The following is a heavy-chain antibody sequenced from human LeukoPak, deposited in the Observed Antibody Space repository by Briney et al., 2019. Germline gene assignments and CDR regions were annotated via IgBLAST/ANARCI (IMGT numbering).Heavy chain of an antibody. D-gene: IGHD3-10*01. V-gene: IGHV4-39*07. CDR2: IYYSGST. Sequence: SETLSLTCTVSGDFISSTSYYWGWIPQSPAKGLEWIGSIYYSGSTNYNPSLKSRVTISVDTSKNQFSLKLSSVTAADTAVYYCARATYYGSGSYAYWGQGTLVTVSS. CDR3: ARATYYGSGSYAY. J-gene: IGHJ4*02. CDR1: GDFISSTSYY.